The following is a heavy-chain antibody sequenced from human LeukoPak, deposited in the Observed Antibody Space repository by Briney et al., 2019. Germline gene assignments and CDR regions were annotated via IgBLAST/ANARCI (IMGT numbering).Heavy chain of an antibody. J-gene: IGHJ4*02. Sequence: ASLKVSCKASGYTFSSNAIHWVRQAPGQRLEWMGWINAGNGDTKYSQKFQGRVTITRDTSASTAYMELSSLRSEDTAVYYCARAAAGPFDYWGQGTLVTVSS. D-gene: IGHD6-13*01. CDR1: GYTFSSNA. V-gene: IGHV1-3*01. CDR2: INAGNGDT. CDR3: ARAAAGPFDY.